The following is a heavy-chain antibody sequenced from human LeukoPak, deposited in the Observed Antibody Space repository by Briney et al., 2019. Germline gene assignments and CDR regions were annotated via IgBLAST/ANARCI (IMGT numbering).Heavy chain of an antibody. CDR2: IYWDDDK. D-gene: IGHD2/OR15-2a*01. J-gene: IGHJ4*02. CDR1: GFALSTSGVA. Sequence: EAGPTLLKPTQTLTLTFTFSGFALSTSGVAGGWIRQPPGKALEWLAMIYWDDDKRYSPSLKSRLTITKDTSKIQVVLTMTNMDPVDTATYYCAPAKTGLLILYYFDYWGQGTLVTVSS. V-gene: IGHV2-5*02. CDR3: APAKTGLLILYYFDY.